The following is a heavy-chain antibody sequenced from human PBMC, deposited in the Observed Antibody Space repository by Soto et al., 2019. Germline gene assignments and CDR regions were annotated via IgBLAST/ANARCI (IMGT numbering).Heavy chain of an antibody. D-gene: IGHD3-10*01. V-gene: IGHV4-30-4*01. J-gene: IGHJ4*02. CDR1: GGSISSGDYF. CDR3: ARIGPTMVRSSFDY. CDR2: LYYSGTT. Sequence: KASETLSLTCTVSGGSISSGDYFWSWIRQPPGEGLEWIGYLYYSGTTYYNPSLKSRVTISVDTSKNQFSLKLSSVTAADTAVYYCARIGPTMVRSSFDYWGQGTLVTVSS.